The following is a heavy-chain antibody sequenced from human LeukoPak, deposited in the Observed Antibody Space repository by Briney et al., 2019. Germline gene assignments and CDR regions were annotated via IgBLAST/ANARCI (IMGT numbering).Heavy chain of an antibody. V-gene: IGHV3-23*01. CDR1: GFTFSSYA. J-gene: IGHJ6*03. CDR3: AKDSFNPGPIPNYVWGSYHDYYYMDV. Sequence: PGGSLRLSCAASGFTFSSYAMSWVRQAPGKGLEWVSAISGSGGSTYYADSVKGRFTISRDNSKNTLYLQMNSLRAEDTAVYYCAKDSFNPGPIPNYVWGSYHDYYYMDVWGKGTTVTVSS. CDR2: ISGSGGST. D-gene: IGHD3-16*02.